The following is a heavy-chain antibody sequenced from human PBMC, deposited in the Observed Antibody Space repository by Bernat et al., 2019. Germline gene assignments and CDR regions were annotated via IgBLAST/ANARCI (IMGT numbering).Heavy chain of an antibody. V-gene: IGHV4-39*01. CDR1: GGSISSSSYY. CDR3: ARRATGTTYYYYGMDV. CDR2: IYYSGST. Sequence: QLQLQESGPGLVKPSETLSLTCTVSGGSISSSSYYWGWIRQPPGKGLEWIGSIYYSGSTYYNPSLKSRVTISVDTSKNQFSLKLSSVTDADTAVYYWARRATGTTYYYYGMDVWGQGTTVTVSS. D-gene: IGHD1-7*01. J-gene: IGHJ6*02.